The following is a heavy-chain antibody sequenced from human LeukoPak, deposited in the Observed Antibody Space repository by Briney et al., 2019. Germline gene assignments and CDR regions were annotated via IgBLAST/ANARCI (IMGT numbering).Heavy chain of an antibody. Sequence: SQTLSLTCSVSAGSTSSGGYYWSWIRQYPGKGLEWIGYVRSSGTTYYNPSLKGRVAMSVDTSKNQFSLKLNSVTAADTAIYYCARQIPNWPLDSWGQGTLVSVSS. J-gene: IGHJ5*01. CDR3: ARQIPNWPLDS. D-gene: IGHD1-1*01. CDR2: VRSSGTT. CDR1: AGSTSSGGYY. V-gene: IGHV4-31*03.